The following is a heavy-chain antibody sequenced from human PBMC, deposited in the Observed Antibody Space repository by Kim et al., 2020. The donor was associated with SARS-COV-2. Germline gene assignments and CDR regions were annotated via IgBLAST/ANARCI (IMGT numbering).Heavy chain of an antibody. J-gene: IGHJ5*02. Sequence: SETLSLTCAVYGGSFSGYYWSWIRQPPGKGLEWIGEINHSGSTNYNPSLKSRVTISVDTSKNQFSLKLSSVTAADTAVYYCAREDPRGSSSLRWSNWFDPWGQGTLVTVSS. CDR2: INHSGST. V-gene: IGHV4-34*01. CDR1: GGSFSGYY. D-gene: IGHD6-6*01. CDR3: AREDPRGSSSLRWSNWFDP.